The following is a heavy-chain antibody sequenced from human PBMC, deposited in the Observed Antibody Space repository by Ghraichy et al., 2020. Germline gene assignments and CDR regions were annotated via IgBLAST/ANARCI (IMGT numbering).Heavy chain of an antibody. D-gene: IGHD3-16*01. Sequence: SETLSLTCTVSGGSIASSYWVWIRQSPGRGLEWIGYISYNGNSGSTNYNADLKSRVTISVDTSKNQFSLKLTSVTAADTAVYYCARRGLGVYYFEYWGQGTPVTVSS. CDR3: ARRGLGVYYFEY. J-gene: IGHJ4*02. V-gene: IGHV4-59*08. CDR1: GGSIASSY. CDR2: ISYNGNSGST.